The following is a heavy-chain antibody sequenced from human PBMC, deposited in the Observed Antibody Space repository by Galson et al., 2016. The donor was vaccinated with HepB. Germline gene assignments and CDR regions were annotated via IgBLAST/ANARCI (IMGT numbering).Heavy chain of an antibody. D-gene: IGHD3-16*01. CDR3: SSDRPFGDSFDY. CDR2: IDHEGKT. J-gene: IGHJ4*02. V-gene: IGHV3-74*03. Sequence: SLRLSCAASGLTVSNYWMHWVRQAPGKGLVWISVIDHEGKTTYADSVRGRFTVSRDNTKNTVSLQTNNLWADDTAVYYCSSDRPFGDSFDYWGQGTLVSVSS. CDR1: GLTVSNYW.